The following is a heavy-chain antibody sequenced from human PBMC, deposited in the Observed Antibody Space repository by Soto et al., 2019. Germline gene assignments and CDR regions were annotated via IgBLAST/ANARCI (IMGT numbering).Heavy chain of an antibody. J-gene: IGHJ5*02. CDR3: ARDLEELRQLNWFDP. CDR2: ISAYTGNT. D-gene: IGHD1-7*01. V-gene: IGHV1-18*01. Sequence: QVQLVQSGAEVKKPGASVQVSCKPSRYTFTSSRISRVRQAPGQGLDSMAWISAYTGNTNYAQKLQGRVTMTTDTSTRTAYMELRSLRSDDTAVYYCARDLEELRQLNWFDPWGQGTLVTVSS. CDR1: RYTFTSSR.